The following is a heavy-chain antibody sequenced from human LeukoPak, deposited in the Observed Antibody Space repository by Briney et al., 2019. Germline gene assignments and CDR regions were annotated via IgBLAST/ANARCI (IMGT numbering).Heavy chain of an antibody. V-gene: IGHV3-23*01. D-gene: IGHD5-12*01. CDR2: ISGSGGST. J-gene: IGHJ4*02. Sequence: GSLRLSCAASGFTFSSYAMSWVRQAPGKGLEWVSAISGSGGSTYYADSVKGRFTISRDNSKNTLYLQMNSLRAEDTAVYYCAKVDIVATMPGYYFDYWGQGTLVTVSS. CDR3: AKVDIVATMPGYYFDY. CDR1: GFTFSSYA.